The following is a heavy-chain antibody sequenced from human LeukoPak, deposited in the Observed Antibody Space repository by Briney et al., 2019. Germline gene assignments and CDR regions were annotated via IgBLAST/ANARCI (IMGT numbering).Heavy chain of an antibody. Sequence: PGGSLRLSCAASGFTFSSYAMHWVRQAPGKGLEWVAVISYDGSNKYYADSVKGRFTISRDNSKNTLYLQMNSLRAEDTAVYYCARNTDNDYELLLGYWGQGTLVTVSS. D-gene: IGHD4-17*01. CDR2: ISYDGSNK. V-gene: IGHV3-30*04. J-gene: IGHJ4*02. CDR1: GFTFSSYA. CDR3: ARNTDNDYELLLGY.